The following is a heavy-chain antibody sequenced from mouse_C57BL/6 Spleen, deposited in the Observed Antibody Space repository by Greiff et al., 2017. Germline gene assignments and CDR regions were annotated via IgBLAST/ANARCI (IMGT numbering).Heavy chain of an antibody. J-gene: IGHJ2*01. CDR3: ARSRGDVLDN. Sequence: QVQLQQSGAELARPGASVKMSCKASGYTFTSYTTHWVKQRPGQGLEWIGYINPSSGYTKYNQKFKDKATLTADKSSSTAYMQLSSLTSEDSAVYYGARSRGDVLDNWGQGATLTASS. V-gene: IGHV1-4*01. CDR1: GYTFTSYT. CDR2: INPSSGYT. D-gene: IGHD3-3*01.